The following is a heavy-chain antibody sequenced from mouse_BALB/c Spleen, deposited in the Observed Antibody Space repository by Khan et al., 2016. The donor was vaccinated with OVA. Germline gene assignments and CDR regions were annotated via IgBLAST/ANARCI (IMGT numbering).Heavy chain of an antibody. V-gene: IGHV1-12*01. CDR1: GYTFTSYN. D-gene: IGHD2-3*01. Sequence: QVQLQQSGAELVKPGASVKMSCKASGYTFTSYNMHWVKQTPGQGLEWIGAIYPGNGDTSYNQKFKGKATLTADKSSSTAYMKLSSLTSEDSAVYYCARGPHDGSMDYWGQGTSVTVSS. J-gene: IGHJ4*01. CDR3: ARGPHDGSMDY. CDR2: IYPGNGDT.